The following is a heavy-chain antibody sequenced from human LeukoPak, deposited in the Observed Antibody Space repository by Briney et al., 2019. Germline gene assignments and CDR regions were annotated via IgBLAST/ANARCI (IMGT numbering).Heavy chain of an antibody. CDR1: GFTFSSYA. J-gene: IGHJ6*03. D-gene: IGHD5-18*01. CDR2: INHSGST. Sequence: GSLRLSCAASGFTFSSYAMSWVRQPPGKGLEWIGEINHSGSTNYNPSLKSRVTISVDTSKNQFSLKLSSVTAADTAVYYCARRGGYSYGYPLYYYYYMDVWGKGTTVTISS. CDR3: ARRGGYSYGYPLYYYYYMDV. V-gene: IGHV4-34*01.